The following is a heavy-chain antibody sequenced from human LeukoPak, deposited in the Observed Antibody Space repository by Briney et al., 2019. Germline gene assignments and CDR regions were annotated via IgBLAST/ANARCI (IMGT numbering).Heavy chain of an antibody. J-gene: IGHJ4*02. V-gene: IGHV1-18*01. CDR3: ARNLFDSNAYYSPADY. D-gene: IGHD3-22*01. CDR2: ISAYNGNT. Sequence: GASVKVSCKASGYTFTSYGISWVRQAPAQGLKWMGWISAYNGNTNYAQKFQGRVTITRDTSMSTAYMEVSSLTSDDTAVYYCARNLFDSNAYYSPADYWGQGTLVTVDS. CDR1: GYTFTSYG.